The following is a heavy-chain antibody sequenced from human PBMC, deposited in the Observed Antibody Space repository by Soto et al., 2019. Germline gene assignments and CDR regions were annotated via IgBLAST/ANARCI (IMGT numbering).Heavy chain of an antibody. D-gene: IGHD1-26*01. Sequence: QVQLVQSGAEVRQPASSVKVSCKTSGGTFSSYAISWLRQAPGQGLEWMGGIVPIVDTSSSAHKFQGRVTISAEESTSTAHMEMSSMRSDDTALEYCVRIGAIPSDPDNWVQGTIGNVSS. CDR3: VRIGAIPSDPDN. CDR1: GGTFSSYA. J-gene: IGHJ4*02. CDR2: IVPIVDTS. V-gene: IGHV1-69*12.